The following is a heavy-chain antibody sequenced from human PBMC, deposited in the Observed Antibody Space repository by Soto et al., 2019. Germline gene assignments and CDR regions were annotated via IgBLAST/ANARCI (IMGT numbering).Heavy chain of an antibody. CDR1: GFTFGDYA. J-gene: IGHJ5*02. CDR3: STNYYDSRGYDNWFDP. CDR2: IRSKAYGGTT. V-gene: IGHV3-49*03. D-gene: IGHD3-22*01. Sequence: GGSLRLSCTASGFTFGDYAMSWFRQAPGKGLEWVGFIRSKAYGGTTVYAASVKGRFTISRDDSKSIAYPQMNSLKTEDTAVYYCSTNYYDSRGYDNWFDPWGQGTLVTVS.